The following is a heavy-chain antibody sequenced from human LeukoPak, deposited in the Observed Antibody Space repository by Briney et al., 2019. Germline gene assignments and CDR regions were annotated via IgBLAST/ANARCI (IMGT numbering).Heavy chain of an antibody. D-gene: IGHD6-13*01. V-gene: IGHV4-34*01. CDR1: GGSFSVCY. CDR3: AARGPIRRRVAAAGTWRCWYFDL. Sequence: SETLSLTCAVYGGSFSVCYWSWIRHPPGKGLECSGEINHSVSTNYNPSLKSRVTISLDTSKNQFSLKLSSVTAADTAVYYCAARGPIRRRVAAAGTWRCWYFDLWGRGTLVTVSS. CDR2: INHSVST. J-gene: IGHJ2*01.